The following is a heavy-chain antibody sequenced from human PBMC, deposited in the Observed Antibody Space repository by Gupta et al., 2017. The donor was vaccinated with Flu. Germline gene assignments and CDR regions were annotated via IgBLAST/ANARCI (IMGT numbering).Heavy chain of an antibody. J-gene: IGHJ6*03. V-gene: IGHV3-30-3*01. CDR3: ARDDCNKAFCYTHQYFYYMDV. D-gene: IGHD3-16*02. CDR2: ISYDGSNS. Sequence: RQAPGKGLEWVAVISYDGSNSYYADSVKGRFTISRDNSRNTLLLQMNSLRPEDTAVYYCARDDCNKAFCYTHQYFYYMDVWGKGTTVIVS.